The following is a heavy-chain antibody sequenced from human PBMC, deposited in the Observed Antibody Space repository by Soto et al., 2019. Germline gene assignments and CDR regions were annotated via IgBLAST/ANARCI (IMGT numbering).Heavy chain of an antibody. CDR3: AHVSGGGCCGAFDI. D-gene: IGHD2-15*01. Sequence: SGPTLVNPTQTLTLTCTFSGFSLSISGVGVGWIRQPPGKALEWLALIYWDDDKRYSPSLKSRLTITKDTSKNQVVLTMTNMDPVDTATYYCAHVSGGGCCGAFDIWGQGTMVTVSS. CDR2: IYWDDDK. J-gene: IGHJ3*02. V-gene: IGHV2-5*02. CDR1: GFSLSISGVG.